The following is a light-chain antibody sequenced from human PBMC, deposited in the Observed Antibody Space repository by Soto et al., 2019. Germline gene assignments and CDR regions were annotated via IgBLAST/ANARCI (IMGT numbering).Light chain of an antibody. Sequence: QSALTQPAAVSGSPGQSITISCTGTSSDVCGYNYVSWYQQHPGKAPKLMIYDVSNRPSGVSNRFSGSKSGNMASLTISGLQAEDEADYYSSSYTSSSTLGVFGGGTALTVL. CDR3: SSYTSSSTLGV. J-gene: IGLJ2*01. CDR2: DVS. V-gene: IGLV2-14*01. CDR1: SSDVCGYNY.